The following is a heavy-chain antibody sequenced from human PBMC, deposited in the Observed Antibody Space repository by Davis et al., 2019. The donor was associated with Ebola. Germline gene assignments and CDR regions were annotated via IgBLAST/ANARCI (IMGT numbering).Heavy chain of an antibody. CDR2: VYYSGSS. CDR1: GASISTSSFY. D-gene: IGHD5-18*01. J-gene: IGHJ6*04. V-gene: IGHV4-39*02. Sequence: MPSETLSLTCTVSGASISTSSFYWAWIRQPPGKGLEWIGTVYYSGSSYYNPSLKSRVTVSIDTSKNQFSLKVTSVTAADTAVYYCARDQGYSYGYIYYYYGMDVWGKGTTVTVSS. CDR3: ARDQGYSYGYIYYYYGMDV.